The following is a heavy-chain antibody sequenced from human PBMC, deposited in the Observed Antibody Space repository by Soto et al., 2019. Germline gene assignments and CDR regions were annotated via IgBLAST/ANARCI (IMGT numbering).Heavy chain of an antibody. CDR2: IYNGGST. CDR1: GGSISNVNYC. CDR3: ARVPGP. V-gene: IGHV4-30-4*01. Sequence: SETLSLTCTVSGGSISNVNYCWSWIRQPPDKGLEWIGHIYNGGSTYNNPSLTSRVTISVDRSKNQFSLKLSSVTAADTAVYYCARVPGPWGQGTLVTV. J-gene: IGHJ5*02.